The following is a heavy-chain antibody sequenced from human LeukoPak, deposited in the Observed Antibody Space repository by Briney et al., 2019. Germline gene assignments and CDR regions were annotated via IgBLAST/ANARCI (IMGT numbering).Heavy chain of an antibody. J-gene: IGHJ4*02. CDR3: ATPGGVNYYGSGRPPRNFDY. V-gene: IGHV1-69*04. Sequence: SVKVSCKASGGTFSSYAISWVRQAPGQGLEWMGRIIPILGIANYAQKFQGRVTITADKSTSTAYMELSSLRSEDTAVYYCATPGGVNYYGSGRPPRNFDYWGQGTLVTVSS. D-gene: IGHD3-10*01. CDR2: IIPILGIA. CDR1: GGTFSSYA.